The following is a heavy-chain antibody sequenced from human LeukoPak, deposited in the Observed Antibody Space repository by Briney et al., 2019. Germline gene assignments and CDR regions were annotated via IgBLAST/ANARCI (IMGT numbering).Heavy chain of an antibody. CDR3: ARTGNDDAFDI. Sequence: SETLSLTCTVSGGPISSGDYYWSWVRQPPGKGLEWIGTIYHSGSTYYNPSLKSRVTISVDTSKNHFSLKLSSVTAADTAVFYCARTGNDDAFDIWGQGTMVTVSS. CDR1: GGPISSGDYY. V-gene: IGHV4-39*02. J-gene: IGHJ3*02. CDR2: IYHSGST.